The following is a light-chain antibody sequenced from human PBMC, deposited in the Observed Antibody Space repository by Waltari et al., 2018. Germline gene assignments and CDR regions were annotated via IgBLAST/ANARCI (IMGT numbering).Light chain of an antibody. J-gene: IGLJ2*01. CDR3: LSYAATVSFG. V-gene: IGLV2-23*02. CDR2: EVS. CDR1: SSHVGNNNH. Sequence: QPALTQPASVSGSPGQSITIPCTGPSSHVGNNNHAFWYQKHPDKVPKLIIYEVSKRPSGVSDRFSGSKSGNTASLTISGLQAEDEADYYCLSYAATVSFGFGGGTKLTVL.